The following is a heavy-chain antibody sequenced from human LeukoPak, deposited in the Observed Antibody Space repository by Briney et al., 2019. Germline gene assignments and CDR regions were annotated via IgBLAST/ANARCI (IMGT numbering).Heavy chain of an antibody. CDR1: GGSISSYY. V-gene: IGHV4-59*01. D-gene: IGHD4-17*01. J-gene: IGHJ6*03. Sequence: SETLSLTCTVSGGSISSYYWSWIRQPPGKGLEWIGYIYYSGSTNYNPSLKSRVTISVDTSKNQFSLKLSSVTAADTAVYYCARARYGDYVDYYCYMDVWGKGTTVTVSS. CDR2: IYYSGST. CDR3: ARARYGDYVDYYCYMDV.